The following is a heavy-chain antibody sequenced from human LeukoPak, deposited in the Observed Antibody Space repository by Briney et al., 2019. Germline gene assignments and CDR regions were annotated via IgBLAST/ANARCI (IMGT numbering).Heavy chain of an antibody. CDR1: GFTFSSYW. J-gene: IGHJ3*02. CDR2: INSDGSST. D-gene: IGHD6-6*01. CDR3: ASDAYSSSSGRAFDI. V-gene: IGHV3-74*01. Sequence: GGSLRLSCAASGFTFSSYWMHWVRQAPGKGLVWVSRINSDGSSTCYADSVKGRFTISRDNAKNTLYLQMNSLRAEDTAVYYCASDAYSSSSGRAFDIWGQGTMVTVSS.